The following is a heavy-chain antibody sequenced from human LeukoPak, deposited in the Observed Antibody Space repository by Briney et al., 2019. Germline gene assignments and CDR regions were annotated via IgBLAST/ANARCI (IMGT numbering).Heavy chain of an antibody. D-gene: IGHD3-9*01. CDR2: IRYDGSNK. CDR3: AKDRTATGYLSSNWFDP. J-gene: IGHJ5*02. Sequence: GGSLRLSCAASGFTFSSYGMHWVRQAPGKGLEWVAFIRYDGSNKYYADSVKGRFTISRDNSKNTLYLQMNSLRAEDTAVYYCAKDRTATGYLSSNWFDPWGQGTLVTVSS. CDR1: GFTFSSYG. V-gene: IGHV3-30*02.